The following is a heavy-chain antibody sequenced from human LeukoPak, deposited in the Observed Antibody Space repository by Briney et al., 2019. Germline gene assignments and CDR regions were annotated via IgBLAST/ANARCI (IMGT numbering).Heavy chain of an antibody. J-gene: IGHJ6*03. V-gene: IGHV1-18*01. D-gene: IGHD5-12*01. Sequence: ASVKVSCKASGYTFTNYGISWVRQAPGQGLEWMGWISPYNGNGNYAQKVQGRVTMTTDTSTSTAYMELRSLRSDDTAVYYCARGNSGYEGYYYMDVWGKGTTVTVSS. CDR1: GYTFTNYG. CDR3: ARGNSGYEGYYYMDV. CDR2: ISPYNGNG.